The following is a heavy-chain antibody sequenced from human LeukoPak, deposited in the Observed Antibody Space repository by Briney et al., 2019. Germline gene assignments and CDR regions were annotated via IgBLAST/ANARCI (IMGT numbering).Heavy chain of an antibody. J-gene: IGHJ4*02. V-gene: IGHV1-2*06. D-gene: IGHD6-13*01. CDR1: GYTFTGYY. CDR2: INPNSGGT. CDR3: ARGRYSSGWLIY. Sequence: ASVKVSCKASGYTFTGYYMHLVRQAPGQGLEWMGRINPNSGGTNYAQKFQGRVTMTRDTSISTAYMELSRLRSDDTAVYYCARGRYSSGWLIYWGQGTLVTVSS.